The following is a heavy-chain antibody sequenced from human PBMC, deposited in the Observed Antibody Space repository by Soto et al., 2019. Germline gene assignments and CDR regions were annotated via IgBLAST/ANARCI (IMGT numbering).Heavy chain of an antibody. CDR3: ARGPYGYYEKSGNYYAEYFQH. CDR1: GYAFTTYY. CDR2: INPSSGST. D-gene: IGHD3-22*01. Sequence: ASVKVSCKASGYAFTTYYMHWVRQAPGQGLEWMEIINPSSGSTSYAQKLQGRVAMTTDTSTNTVYMKLSSLRYEDTAVYYCARGPYGYYEKSGNYYAEYFQHWGQGTLVTVSS. V-gene: IGHV1-46*01. J-gene: IGHJ1*01.